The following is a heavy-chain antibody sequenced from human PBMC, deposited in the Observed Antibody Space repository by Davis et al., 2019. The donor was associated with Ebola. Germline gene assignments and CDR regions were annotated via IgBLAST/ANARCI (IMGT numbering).Heavy chain of an antibody. V-gene: IGHV1-18*01. D-gene: IGHD2-15*01. CDR1: GYTFTSYG. Sequence: ASVKVSCKASGYTFTSYGISWVRQAPGQGLEWMGWISAYNGNTNYAQKLQGRVTITRDTSASTAYMELSSLRSEDTAVYYCASPGYCSGGSCYFPGYWGQGTLVTVSS. CDR3: ASPGYCSGGSCYFPGY. J-gene: IGHJ4*02. CDR2: ISAYNGNT.